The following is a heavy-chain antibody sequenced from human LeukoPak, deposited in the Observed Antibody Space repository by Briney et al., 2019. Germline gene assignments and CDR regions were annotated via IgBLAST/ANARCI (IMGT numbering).Heavy chain of an antibody. CDR3: AKDQRTPDYYYYYMDV. Sequence: ASVKVSCKASGCTFTSYGVSWVRQAPGQGLEWMGWISAYNGNTNYAQKLQGRVTMTTDTSTSTAYMELRSLRSDDTTVYYCAKDQRTPDYYYYYMDVWGKGTTVTVSS. CDR2: ISAYNGNT. V-gene: IGHV1-18*01. D-gene: IGHD1-14*01. CDR1: GCTFTSYG. J-gene: IGHJ6*03.